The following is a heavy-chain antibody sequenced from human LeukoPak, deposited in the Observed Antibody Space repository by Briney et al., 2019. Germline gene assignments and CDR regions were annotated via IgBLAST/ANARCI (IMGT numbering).Heavy chain of an antibody. V-gene: IGHV3-21*01. D-gene: IGHD3-16*01. CDR1: GFTFSSYS. Sequence: GGSLRLSCAASGFTFSSYSMNWVRQAPGKGLEWVSSISSSSSYIYYADSVKGRFTISRDNAKNSLYLQMNSLRAEGTAVYYCASDYVGSFCQHWGQGTLVTVSS. CDR3: ASDYVGSFCQH. CDR2: ISSSSSYI. J-gene: IGHJ1*01.